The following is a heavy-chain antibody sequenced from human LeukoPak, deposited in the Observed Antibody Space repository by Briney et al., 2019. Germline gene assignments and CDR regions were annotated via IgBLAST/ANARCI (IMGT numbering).Heavy chain of an antibody. D-gene: IGHD6-13*01. CDR2: IIPIFGTA. Sequence: SVKVSCKASGGTFSSYAISWVRQAPGQGLEWMGGIIPIFGTANYAQKFQGRVTITADESTSTAYMELSSLRSEDTAVYYCARDIKNGQLVLRYYYYGMDVWGQGTPVTVSS. CDR3: ARDIKNGQLVLRYYYYGMDV. J-gene: IGHJ6*02. V-gene: IGHV1-69*13. CDR1: GGTFSSYA.